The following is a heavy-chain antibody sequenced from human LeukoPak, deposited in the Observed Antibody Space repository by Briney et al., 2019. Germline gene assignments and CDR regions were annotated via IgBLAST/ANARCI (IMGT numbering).Heavy chain of an antibody. D-gene: IGHD4-17*01. V-gene: IGHV3-20*01. CDR1: GFTFDDYG. CDR3: ARDNGGDKRPYFDY. J-gene: IGHJ4*02. Sequence: GGSLRLSCAASGFTFDDYGMSWVRQAPGKGLEWASGINWNGGSTGYADSVKGRFTISRDNAKNSLYLQMNSLRAEDTALYHCARDNGGDKRPYFDYWGQGTLVTVSS. CDR2: INWNGGST.